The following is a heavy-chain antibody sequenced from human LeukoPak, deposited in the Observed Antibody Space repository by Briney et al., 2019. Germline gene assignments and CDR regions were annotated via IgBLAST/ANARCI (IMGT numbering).Heavy chain of an antibody. CDR1: GYTFTSYD. V-gene: IGHV1-8*01. CDR2: MNPNSANT. CDR3: ARGQMPYYYDRSGYYYESDY. D-gene: IGHD3-22*01. Sequence: ASVEVSCKASGYTFTSYDINWVRQATGQGLEWMVWMNPNSANTGYAQKFQGGVTMTRNTSISTAYMELSSLRSEDTAVSYCARGQMPYYYDRSGYYYESDYWGQGTLVTVSS. J-gene: IGHJ4*02.